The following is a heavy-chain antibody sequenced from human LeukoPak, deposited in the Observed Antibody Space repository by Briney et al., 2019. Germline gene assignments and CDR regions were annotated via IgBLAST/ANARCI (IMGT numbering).Heavy chain of an antibody. CDR3: AKEDSGSYYRAFDI. CDR2: ISYDGSNK. CDR1: GFTFSSYG. V-gene: IGHV3-30*18. D-gene: IGHD1-26*01. J-gene: IGHJ3*02. Sequence: GGSLRLSCAASGFTFSSYGMHWVRQAPGKGLEWVAVISYDGSNKYYADSVKGRFTISRDNSKNTLYLQMNSLRAEDTAVYYCAKEDSGSYYRAFDIWGQGTMATVSS.